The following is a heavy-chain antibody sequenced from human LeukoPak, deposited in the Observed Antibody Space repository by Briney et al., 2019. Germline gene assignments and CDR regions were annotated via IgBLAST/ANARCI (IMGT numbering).Heavy chain of an antibody. Sequence: PGGSLRLSCAASGFTFSNAWMSWARQAPGKGLEWVGRIKSKTDGGTTDYAAPVKGRFTISRDDSKNTLYLQMNSLKTEDTAVYYCTTGTYYYDSSGYYIRYFDYWGQGTLVTVSS. V-gene: IGHV3-15*01. CDR1: GFTFSNAW. CDR3: TTGTYYYDSSGYYIRYFDY. J-gene: IGHJ4*02. CDR2: IKSKTDGGTT. D-gene: IGHD3-22*01.